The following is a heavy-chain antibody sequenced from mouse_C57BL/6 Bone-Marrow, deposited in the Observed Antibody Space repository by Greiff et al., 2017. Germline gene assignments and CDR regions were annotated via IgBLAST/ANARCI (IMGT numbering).Heavy chain of an antibody. D-gene: IGHD2-4*01. V-gene: IGHV1-7*01. CDR1: GYTFTSYW. CDR3: ASASYDYPFDY. Sequence: QVQLQQSGAELAKPGASVKLSCKASGYTFTSYWMHWVKQRPGQGLEWIGYINPSSGYTKYNQKFKDKATLTADKSSNTAYMQLSSLTYEDSAVYYCASASYDYPFDYWGQGTTLTVSS. J-gene: IGHJ2*01. CDR2: INPSSGYT.